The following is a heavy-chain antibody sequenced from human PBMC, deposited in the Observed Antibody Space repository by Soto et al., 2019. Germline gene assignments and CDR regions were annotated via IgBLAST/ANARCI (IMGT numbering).Heavy chain of an antibody. CDR2: ISYDGSNK. Sequence: QVQLVESGGGVVQPGRSLRLSCAASGFTFRSYAMHWVRQAPGKGLECVAVISYDGSNKFYRDYVKGRFTISRDNSKNTLYLQINSLRYEDTAVYYCARGDREDSAVVVGVRPGEDGVDVW. V-gene: IGHV3-30-3*01. CDR3: ARGDREDSAVVVGVRPGEDGVDV. CDR1: GFTFRSYA. D-gene: IGHD2-15*01. J-gene: IGHJ6*01.